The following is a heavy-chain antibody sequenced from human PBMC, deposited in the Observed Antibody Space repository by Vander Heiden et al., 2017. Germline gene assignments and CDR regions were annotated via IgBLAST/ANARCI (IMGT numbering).Heavy chain of an antibody. V-gene: IGHV1-18*01. J-gene: IGHJ4*02. CDR2: ISPYNVDT. D-gene: IGHD3-16*01. Sequence: QVQLVKCGPEGDKPGASVKVSCKASGCIFTSFGIDWVRQVHGQGLGGMGWISPYNVDTSYAQTVQGRVTITTDTSPNTAYMELRSLKYDDTAVYSCARDEGGGFDYWGQGTLVTVSS. CDR1: GCIFTSFG. CDR3: ARDEGGGFDY.